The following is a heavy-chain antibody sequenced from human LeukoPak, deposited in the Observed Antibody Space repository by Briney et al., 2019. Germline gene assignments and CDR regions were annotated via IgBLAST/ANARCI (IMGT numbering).Heavy chain of an antibody. CDR3: ARVGHNCSGGSCTGPFDY. D-gene: IGHD2-15*01. CDR1: GYTFTAYY. J-gene: IGHJ4*02. Sequence: GASVNVSCKASGYTFTAYYMHSVRQAPRQGLEWMGWINPNSGGTNYAQKFQGRVTMTRYPSISTAYMELSRLRSDDTAVYYCARVGHNCSGGSCTGPFDYWGQGTLVTVSS. V-gene: IGHV1-2*02. CDR2: INPNSGGT.